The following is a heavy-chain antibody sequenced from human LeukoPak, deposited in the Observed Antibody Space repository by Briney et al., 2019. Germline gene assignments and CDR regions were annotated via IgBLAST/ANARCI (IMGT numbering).Heavy chain of an antibody. J-gene: IGHJ5*01. CDR3: ARELWNFYDDSGYNRDFDS. CDR2: ISAYNGNT. Sequence: ASVKVSCKASGYTFTSYGISWVRQAPGQGLEWMGWISAYNGNTNYAQKLQGRVTMTTDTSTSTAYMELRSLRSDDTAVYYCARELWNFYDDSGYNRDFDSWGQGTLVTVSS. V-gene: IGHV1-18*01. CDR1: GYTFTSYG. D-gene: IGHD3-22*01.